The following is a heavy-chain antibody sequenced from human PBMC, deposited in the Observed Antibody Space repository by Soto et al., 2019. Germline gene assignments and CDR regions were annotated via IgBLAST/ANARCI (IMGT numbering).Heavy chain of an antibody. CDR2: IHYSGST. J-gene: IGHJ4*02. V-gene: IGHV4-59*08. Sequence: SETLSLTCTVSGGSISSYYWSWIRQPPGKGLGWIAYIHYSGSTDYNPSLKSRVTISLDKSKNQFSLKLTSVTAADTAVYHCARHGLGLDYWGQGTLVTVSS. D-gene: IGHD1-26*01. CDR1: GGSISSYY. CDR3: ARHGLGLDY.